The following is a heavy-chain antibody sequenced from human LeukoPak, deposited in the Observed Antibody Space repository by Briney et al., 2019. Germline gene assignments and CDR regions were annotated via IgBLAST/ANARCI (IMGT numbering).Heavy chain of an antibody. D-gene: IGHD1-26*01. CDR1: GLTFSSSG. CDR2: ISYDGGNK. Sequence: PGESLRLSCAASGLTFSSSGMHWVRQAPGKGLQWVAVISYDGGNKFYADSVKGRFTISRDNSKNTLYLQMNSLRAEDTAVYYCAKVLRVGATTGEVDYWGQGTLVTVSS. CDR3: AKVLRVGATTGEVDY. V-gene: IGHV3-30*18. J-gene: IGHJ4*02.